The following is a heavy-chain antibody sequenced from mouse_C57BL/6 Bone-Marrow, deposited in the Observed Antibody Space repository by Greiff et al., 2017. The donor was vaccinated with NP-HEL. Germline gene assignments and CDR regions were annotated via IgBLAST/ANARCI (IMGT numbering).Heavy chain of an antibody. V-gene: IGHV5-4*01. CDR1: GFTFSSYA. CDR2: ISAGGSYT. D-gene: IGHD6-1*01. CDR3: ARRQLMPRKAWFAY. J-gene: IGHJ3*01. Sequence: EVQVVESGGGLVKPGGSLKLSCAASGFTFSSYAMSWVRQTPEKRLEWVANISAGGSYTYYPDNVKGRFTISRDNAKNNLYLRMSHLKSEDTAMCYCARRQLMPRKAWFAYWGHGTLVTVSA.